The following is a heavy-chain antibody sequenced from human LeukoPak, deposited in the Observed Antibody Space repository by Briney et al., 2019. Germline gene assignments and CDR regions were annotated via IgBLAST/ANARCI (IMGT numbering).Heavy chain of an antibody. CDR1: GFTFTSYP. D-gene: IGHD3/OR15-3a*01. Sequence: GGSLRLSCAASGFTFTSYPMTSVRQAPGKGLEWVATIDSDGFMAYYADSLKGRFVISRDNSQQTISLQINSLRADDTAVYYWEKDLFLFFGYTRGKGTLVTVSS. J-gene: IGHJ4*02. CDR2: IDSDGFMA. V-gene: IGHV3-23*01. CDR3: EKDLFLFFGYT.